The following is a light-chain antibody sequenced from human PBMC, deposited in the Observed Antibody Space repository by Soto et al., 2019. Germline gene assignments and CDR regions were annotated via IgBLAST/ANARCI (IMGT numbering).Light chain of an antibody. CDR2: YTS. CDR3: QPYNNWPLT. V-gene: IGKV3-15*01. J-gene: IGKJ4*01. CDR1: PCIGDT. Sequence: MRECPPIVSVSRRGGVTISCRAIPCIGDTLACYQREPGQTPVLLIYYTSTRATGVPTRFSGSRSGAEFTLTINSLQSEDFAVYYCQPYNNWPLTFGGGTKV.